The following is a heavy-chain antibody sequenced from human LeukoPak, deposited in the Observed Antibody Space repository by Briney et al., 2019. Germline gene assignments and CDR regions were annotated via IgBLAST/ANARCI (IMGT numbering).Heavy chain of an antibody. CDR1: GFSFSSYS. V-gene: IGHV3-48*01. CDR2: SDTGSSTI. J-gene: IGHJ4*02. D-gene: IGHD3-22*01. Sequence: GGSLRLSCAASGFSFSSYSMNWVRQAPGKGLEWVSYSDTGSSTIYNADSVKGRFTISRDNAKNSLYLQMNSLRAEDTAVYYCARAVWYYDSSGYATGVYFDPWGQGTLVTVSS. CDR3: ARAVWYYDSSGYATGVYFDP.